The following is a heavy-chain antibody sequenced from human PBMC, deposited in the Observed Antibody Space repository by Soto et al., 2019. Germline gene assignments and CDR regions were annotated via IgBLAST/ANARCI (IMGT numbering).Heavy chain of an antibody. CDR3: VNGGSDWYGY. V-gene: IGHV3-64D*06. J-gene: IGHJ4*02. CDR1: GFTFSSYA. CDR2: INNDGSTT. D-gene: IGHD6-19*01. Sequence: PGGSLRLACSASGFTFSSYAMHWVRQAPGKGLQYVSAINNDGSTTYYADSVKGRFTFSRDNFKNTLYLQMTGLRIEDTAVYYCVNGGSDWYGYGGRGTPVTVSS.